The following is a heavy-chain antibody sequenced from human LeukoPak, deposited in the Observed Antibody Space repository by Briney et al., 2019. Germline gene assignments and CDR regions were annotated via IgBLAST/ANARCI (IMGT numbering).Heavy chain of an antibody. CDR1: GFTFSIYS. V-gene: IGHV3-23*01. J-gene: IGHJ4*02. Sequence: GGSLRLSCAASGFTFSIYSMNWVRQAPGKGLEWVSAISGSGGSTYYADSVKGRFTISRDNSKDTLYLQMNSLRAEDTAVYYCAKLSTTVVTPNLDYWGQGTLVTVSS. CDR2: ISGSGGST. D-gene: IGHD4-23*01. CDR3: AKLSTTVVTPNLDY.